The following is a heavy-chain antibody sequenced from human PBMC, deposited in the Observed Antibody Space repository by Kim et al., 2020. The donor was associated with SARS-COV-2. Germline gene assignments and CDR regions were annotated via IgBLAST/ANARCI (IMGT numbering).Heavy chain of an antibody. D-gene: IGHD5-12*01. CDR3: AREPYRGFSYGMDV. J-gene: IGHJ6*02. V-gene: IGHV1-46*01. Sequence: AQKFQGRVTMTRDTSTSTVYMELSSLRSEDTAVYYCAREPYRGFSYGMDVWGQGTTVTVSS.